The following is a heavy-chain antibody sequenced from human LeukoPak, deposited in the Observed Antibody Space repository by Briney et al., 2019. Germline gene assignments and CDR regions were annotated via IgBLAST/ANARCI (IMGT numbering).Heavy chain of an antibody. CDR3: ARARGDVDY. J-gene: IGHJ4*02. Sequence: PSETLSLTCTVSGGSIGSYYWSWIRQSPGKGLEWIGYIYYSGSTYYNPSLKSRVTISVDTSKNQFSLKLSSVTAADTAVYYCARARGDVDYWGQGTLVTVSS. CDR2: IYYSGST. V-gene: IGHV4-59*08. D-gene: IGHD2-21*02. CDR1: GGSIGSYY.